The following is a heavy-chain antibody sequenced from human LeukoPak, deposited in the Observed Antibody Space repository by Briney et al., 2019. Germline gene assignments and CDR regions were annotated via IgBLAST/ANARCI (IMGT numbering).Heavy chain of an antibody. CDR3: ARDLAAITTGSHNWFDP. D-gene: IGHD3-22*01. J-gene: IGHJ5*02. CDR1: GYTFTGYY. CDR2: INPNSGGT. Sequence: GASVKVSCKASGYTFTGYYMHWVRQAPGQGLEWMGWINPNSGGTNYAQKFQGRVTMTRDTSISTAFMELSRLTSDDTAVYYCARDLAAITTGSHNWFDPWGQGTLVTVSS. V-gene: IGHV1-2*02.